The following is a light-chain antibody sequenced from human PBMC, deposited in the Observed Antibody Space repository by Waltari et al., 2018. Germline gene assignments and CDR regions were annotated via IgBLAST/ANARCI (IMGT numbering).Light chain of an antibody. CDR3: QTGGHGTWV. J-gene: IGLJ3*02. CDR1: SGHISTV. Sequence: QLVLTQSPSASASLGASVKLTCTLSSGHISTVIAWLQQHPMKGPRYLMKVNSDGSHSKGDDIPDRFSGSSSGAERYLTISSLQSEDEADYYCQTGGHGTWVFGGGTKLTVL. CDR2: VNSDGSH. V-gene: IGLV4-69*01.